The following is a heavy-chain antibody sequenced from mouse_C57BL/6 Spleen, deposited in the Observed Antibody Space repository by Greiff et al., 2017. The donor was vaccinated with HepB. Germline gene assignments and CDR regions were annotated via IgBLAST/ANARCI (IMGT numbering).Heavy chain of an antibody. Sequence: EVQLQQSGAELVRPGASVKLSCTASGFNIKDDYMHWVKQRPEQGLEWIGWIDPENGDTEYASKFQGKATITADTSSNTAYLQLSSLTSEDTAVYYCTNYGSSLFAYWGHGTLVTVSA. CDR3: TNYGSSLFAY. CDR1: GFNIKDDY. CDR2: IDPENGDT. D-gene: IGHD1-1*01. J-gene: IGHJ3*01. V-gene: IGHV14-4*01.